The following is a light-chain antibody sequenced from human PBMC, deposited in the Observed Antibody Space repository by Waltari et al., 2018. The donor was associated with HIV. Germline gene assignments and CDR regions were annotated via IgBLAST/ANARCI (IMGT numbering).Light chain of an antibody. CDR1: SPNIRGNY. Sequence: QSVLTQPPSASGTSGQTVTISCSGSSPNIRGNYVYWYQRLPGTAPKLLIYRNNQRPSGFPDRFSGSKSGTSASLAISGLRSEDEADYYCASWDDSLSGWVFGGGTKVTVL. CDR2: RNN. CDR3: ASWDDSLSGWV. V-gene: IGLV1-47*01. J-gene: IGLJ3*02.